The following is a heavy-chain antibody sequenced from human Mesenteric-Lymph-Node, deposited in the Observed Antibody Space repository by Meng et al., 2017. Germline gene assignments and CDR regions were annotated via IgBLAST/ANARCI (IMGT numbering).Heavy chain of an antibody. CDR1: GGSLSGYY. D-gene: IGHD3-10*01. Sequence: QVQLKQWGAEVLKPSETLSITCAVYGGSLSGYYWSWIRQPPGKGLEWMGEVYHNGVTKYSPSLRSRVVISIDTSKNQFSLNLRSVSAADTAMYYCARGGATPMIIKYWGPGTLVTVSS. CDR2: VYHNGVT. J-gene: IGHJ4*02. V-gene: IGHV4-34*02. CDR3: ARGGATPMIIKY.